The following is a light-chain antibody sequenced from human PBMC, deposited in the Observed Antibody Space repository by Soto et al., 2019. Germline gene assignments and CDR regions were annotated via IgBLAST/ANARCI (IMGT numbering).Light chain of an antibody. CDR1: QSISSW. V-gene: IGKV1-5*01. CDR3: QQYNSYQYT. CDR2: DAS. J-gene: IGKJ2*01. Sequence: DIQMTQSPSTLSASVGDRVTITCRASQSISSWLAWYQQKPGKAPKLLIYDASGLESGVPSRFSGSGSGTEFTLTISSLQPDDFATYYCQQYNSYQYTFGQGTKLEIK.